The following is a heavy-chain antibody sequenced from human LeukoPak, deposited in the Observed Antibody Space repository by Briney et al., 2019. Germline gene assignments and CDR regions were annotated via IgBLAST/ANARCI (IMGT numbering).Heavy chain of an antibody. CDR3: ARDVAVVPAAMVGGVFDY. V-gene: IGHV4-4*07. Sequence: PSETLSLTCTVSSGSISSYYWSWIRQPAGKGLEWIGRIYTSGSTNYNPSLKSRVTMSVDTSKNQFSLKLSSVTAADTAVYYCARDVAVVPAAMVGGVFDYWGQGTLVTVSS. D-gene: IGHD2-2*01. CDR1: SGSISSYY. J-gene: IGHJ4*02. CDR2: IYTSGST.